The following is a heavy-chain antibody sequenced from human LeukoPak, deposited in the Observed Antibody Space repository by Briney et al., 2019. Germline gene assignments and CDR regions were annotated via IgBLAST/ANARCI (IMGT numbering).Heavy chain of an antibody. CDR2: TSSSGSTI. J-gene: IGHJ4*02. CDR3: ARVPTVGSGGYQFDY. CDR1: GFTFSSYE. D-gene: IGHD2-15*01. Sequence: GGSLRLSCAASGFTFSSYEMNWVRQAPGKGLEWVSYTSSSGSTIYYADSVKGRFTISRDNAKKSLYLQMNSLRAEDTAVYYCARVPTVGSGGYQFDYRGQGTLVTVSS. V-gene: IGHV3-48*03.